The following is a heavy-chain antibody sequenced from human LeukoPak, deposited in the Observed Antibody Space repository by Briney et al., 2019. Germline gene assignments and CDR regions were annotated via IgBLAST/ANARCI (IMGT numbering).Heavy chain of an antibody. V-gene: IGHV3-7*01. CDR2: IKQDGSEK. CDR3: ARDYRSSSGREFDF. CDR1: GFTFNYYW. D-gene: IGHD6-13*01. Sequence: GSLRLSCAGSGFTFNYYWMNWVRQASGKGVEGVAKIKQDGSEKYYVDSVKGRFTISRDNAKNLLYLQMNSLRAEDTAVYYCARDYRSSSGREFDFWGQGTLVTVSS. J-gene: IGHJ4*02.